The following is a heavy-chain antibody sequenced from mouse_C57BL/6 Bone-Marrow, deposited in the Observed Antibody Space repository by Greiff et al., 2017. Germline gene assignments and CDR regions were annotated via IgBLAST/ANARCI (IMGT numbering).Heavy chain of an antibody. CDR2: ISNLAYSI. Sequence: DVKVEESGGGLVQPGGSLKLSCAASGFTFSDYGMAWVRQAPRKGPEWVAFISNLAYSIYYADTVTGRFTISRENAKNTLYLEMSSLRSEDTAMYYCARDYGSSSWYFDVWGTGTTVTVSS. J-gene: IGHJ1*03. D-gene: IGHD1-1*01. CDR3: ARDYGSSSWYFDV. CDR1: GFTFSDYG. V-gene: IGHV5-15*01.